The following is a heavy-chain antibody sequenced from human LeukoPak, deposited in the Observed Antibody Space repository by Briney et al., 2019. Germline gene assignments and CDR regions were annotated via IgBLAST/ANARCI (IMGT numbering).Heavy chain of an antibody. V-gene: IGHV3-15*01. D-gene: IGHD2-2*01. Sequence: GGSLRLSCAASGFTFSNAWMSWVRQAPGKGLEWVGRIKSKTDGRTTDYAAPVKGRFTISRDDSKNTLYLQMNSLKTEDTAVYYCTTDLMIVVVPAATDYWGQGTLVTVSS. J-gene: IGHJ4*02. CDR3: TTDLMIVVVPAATDY. CDR1: GFTFSNAW. CDR2: IKSKTDGRTT.